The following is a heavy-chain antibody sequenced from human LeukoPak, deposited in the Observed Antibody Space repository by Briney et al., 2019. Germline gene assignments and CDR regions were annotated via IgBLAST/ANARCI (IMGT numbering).Heavy chain of an antibody. CDR1: GFTFSSYS. J-gene: IGHJ4*02. CDR2: ISSSSSYI. D-gene: IGHD3-10*01. Sequence: GGSLRLSCAASGFTFSSYSMNWVRQAPGKGLEWVSSISSSSSYIYYADSVKGRFTISRDNAKNSLYLQMNSLRAEDTAVYYCARDRNYYGSGSYSPIDYWGQGTLVTVSS. V-gene: IGHV3-21*01. CDR3: ARDRNYYGSGSYSPIDY.